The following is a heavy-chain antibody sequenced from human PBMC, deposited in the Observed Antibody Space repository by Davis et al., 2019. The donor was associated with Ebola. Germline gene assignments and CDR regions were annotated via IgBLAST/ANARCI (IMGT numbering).Heavy chain of an antibody. CDR2: MNPNSGNT. J-gene: IGHJ3*02. CDR1: GYTFTSYD. Sequence: ASVKVSCKASGYTFTSYDINWVRQATGQGLEWMGWMNPNSGNTGYAQKFQGRVTMTRNTSISTAYMELSSLRSEDTAVYYCARMAGTWLNDAFDIWGQGTMVTVSS. D-gene: IGHD6-19*01. V-gene: IGHV1-8*01. CDR3: ARMAGTWLNDAFDI.